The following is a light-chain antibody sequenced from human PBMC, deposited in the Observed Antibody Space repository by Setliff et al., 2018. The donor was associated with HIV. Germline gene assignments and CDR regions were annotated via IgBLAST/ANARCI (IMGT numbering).Light chain of an antibody. Sequence: QTVVTQEPSFSVSPGGTVTLTCGLKSGSVSTNHFPSWYQQTPGQAPRTLIYSTSTRSSGVPDRFSGSILGNKAALTITGAQADDESDYYCVLYMGGGISVFGGGTQLTVL. CDR3: VLYMGGGISV. J-gene: IGLJ3*02. CDR1: SGSVSTNHF. CDR2: STS. V-gene: IGLV8-61*01.